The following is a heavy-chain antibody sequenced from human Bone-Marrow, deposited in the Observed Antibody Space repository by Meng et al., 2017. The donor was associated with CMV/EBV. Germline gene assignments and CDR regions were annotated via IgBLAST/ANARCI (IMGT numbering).Heavy chain of an antibody. D-gene: IGHD3-10*01. J-gene: IGHJ3*01. CDR3: VRVGPGPGGAFYL. V-gene: IGHV3-30*02. CDR2: IRYDGSNK. Sequence: GESLKISCAASGFTFSSYGMHWVRQAPGKGLEWVAFIRYDGSNKYYADSVKGRFTISRDNSKNTLYLQMNSLRAEDTAVYYCVRVGPGPGGAFYLWGQGKMVTVSS. CDR1: GFTFSSYG.